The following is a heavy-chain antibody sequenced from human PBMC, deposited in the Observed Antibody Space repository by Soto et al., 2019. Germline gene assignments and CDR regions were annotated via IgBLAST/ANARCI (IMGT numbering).Heavy chain of an antibody. D-gene: IGHD3-3*01. CDR1: GGSITSSNW. J-gene: IGHJ5*02. Sequence: QVQLQESGPGLAKPSGTLSLTCAVSGGSITSSNWWSWVRQCPRKGLEWVGEIYHNGSTNYNPSLKSRITISVDKSKNQFSLELRSVTAADTAVYYCARARGAIFGVVIRNWFDPWGQGTLVTVSS. CDR3: ARARGAIFGVVIRNWFDP. CDR2: IYHNGST. V-gene: IGHV4-4*02.